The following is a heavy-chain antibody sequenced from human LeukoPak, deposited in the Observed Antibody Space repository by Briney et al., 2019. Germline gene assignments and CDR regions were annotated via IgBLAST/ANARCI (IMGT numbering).Heavy chain of an antibody. D-gene: IGHD2/OR15-2a*01. Sequence: ASVKVSCKVSGSTLTELSMHWVRQAPGEGLEWMGGFDPEDGEPIYAQKFQGRVTMTEDTSTDTVHMELSSLRSEDTAVYYCATDFLGFDPWGQGTLVTVSS. CDR3: ATDFLGFDP. J-gene: IGHJ5*02. CDR2: FDPEDGEP. CDR1: GSTLTELS. V-gene: IGHV1-24*01.